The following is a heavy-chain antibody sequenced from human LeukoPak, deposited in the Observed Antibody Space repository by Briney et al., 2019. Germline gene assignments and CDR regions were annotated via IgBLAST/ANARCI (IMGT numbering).Heavy chain of an antibody. CDR1: GGSISSYY. CDR2: IYYSGST. V-gene: IGHV4-59*01. J-gene: IGHJ4*02. CDR3: ARHFDRYCSGGSCPRADY. Sequence: SETLSLTCTVSGGSISSYYWSWIRQPPGKGLEWIGYIYYSGSTNYNPSLKSRVTISVDTSKNQFSLKLSSVTAADTAMYYCARHFDRYCSGGSCPRADYWGQGTLVTVSS. D-gene: IGHD2-15*01.